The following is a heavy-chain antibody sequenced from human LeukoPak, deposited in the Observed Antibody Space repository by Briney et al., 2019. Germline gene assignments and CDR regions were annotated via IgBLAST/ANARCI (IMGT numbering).Heavy chain of an antibody. J-gene: IGHJ4*02. CDR3: AKSGYNRFDY. CDR1: GFTFSSYG. V-gene: IGHV3-30*02. Sequence: GGSLRLSCAPSGFTFSSYGMHWVRQAPGRGLEWVAFIRYDGSNKYYADSVKGRFTISRDNSKNTLYLQMNSLRAEDTAVYYCAKSGYNRFDYWGQGTLVTVSS. D-gene: IGHD5-24*01. CDR2: IRYDGSNK.